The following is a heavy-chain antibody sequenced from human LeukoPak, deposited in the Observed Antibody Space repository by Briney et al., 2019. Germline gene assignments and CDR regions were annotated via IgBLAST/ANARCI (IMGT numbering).Heavy chain of an antibody. D-gene: IGHD3-3*01. V-gene: IGHV3-7*03. CDR1: GFTLSSRW. Sequence: GGYLRLSCVVSGFTLSSRWMMWVRQAPGKGLEWMTNINRDGSEKNYVDSVKGRFTITRDNAENSLYLQMNSLKVEDTAIYYCATYDSWSGYNIAYWGQGTLVTVSS. CDR3: ATYDSWSGYNIAY. CDR2: INRDGSEK. J-gene: IGHJ4*02.